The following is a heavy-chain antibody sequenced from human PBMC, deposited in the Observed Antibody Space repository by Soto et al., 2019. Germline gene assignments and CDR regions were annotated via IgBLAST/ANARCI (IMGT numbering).Heavy chain of an antibody. CDR1: GVTFSNYA. CDR3: ATKSDYDILTGFDY. Sequence: GASVKVSGKASGVTFSNYAINWVRQAPGKGLEWMGGFDPEDGETIYAQKFQGRVTMTEDTSTDTAYMELSSLRSEDTAVYYCATKSDYDILTGFDYWGQGTLVTVSS. V-gene: IGHV1-24*01. J-gene: IGHJ4*02. D-gene: IGHD3-9*01. CDR2: FDPEDGET.